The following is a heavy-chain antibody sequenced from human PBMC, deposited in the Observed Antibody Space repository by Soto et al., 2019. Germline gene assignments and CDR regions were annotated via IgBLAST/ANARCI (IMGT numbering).Heavy chain of an antibody. D-gene: IGHD6-6*01. V-gene: IGHV1-46*01. CDR2: INPSGGST. CDR1: GYTFTSYY. CDR3: ARVGTSIAALPRYYYYGMDV. J-gene: IGHJ6*02. Sequence: ASVKVSCKASGYTFTSYYMHWVRQAPGQGLEWMGIINPSGGSTSYAQKFQGQVTISADKSISTAYLQWSSLKASDTAMYYCARVGTSIAALPRYYYYGMDVWGQGTTVTVSS.